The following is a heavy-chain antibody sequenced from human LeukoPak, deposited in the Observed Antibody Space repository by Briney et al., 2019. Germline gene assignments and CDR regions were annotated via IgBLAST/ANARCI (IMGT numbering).Heavy chain of an antibody. V-gene: IGHV1-69*05. Sequence: SSVKVSCKASGGTFSSYAISWVRQAPGQGLEWMGGIIPIFGTANYAQKFQGRVTITTGESTSTAYMELSSLRSEDTAVYYCARDYYDSSEGGGAFDIWGQGTMVTVSS. D-gene: IGHD3-22*01. CDR1: GGTFSSYA. CDR3: ARDYYDSSEGGGAFDI. CDR2: IIPIFGTA. J-gene: IGHJ3*02.